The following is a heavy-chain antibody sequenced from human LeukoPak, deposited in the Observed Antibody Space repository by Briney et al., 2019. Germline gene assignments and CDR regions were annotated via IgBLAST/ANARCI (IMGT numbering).Heavy chain of an antibody. CDR2: TKKDGSEK. V-gene: IGHV3-7*01. D-gene: IGHD5-18*01. J-gene: IGHJ6*03. Sequence: GGSLRLSCAASGFTFSSYWMSWVRQPPGKGLEWVANTKKDGSEKNYVDSVKGRFTISRDNAKNSLYLQMNSLRAEDTAVYYCAREYSYGYYYYYYMDVWGKGTTVTVSS. CDR1: GFTFSSYW. CDR3: AREYSYGYYYYYYMDV.